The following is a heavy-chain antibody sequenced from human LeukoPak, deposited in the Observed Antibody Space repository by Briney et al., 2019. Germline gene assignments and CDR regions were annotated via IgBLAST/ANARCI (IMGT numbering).Heavy chain of an antibody. CDR1: GGSISRGIYY. CDR3: ARSHRAAAVPYYYYYMDV. J-gene: IGHJ6*03. D-gene: IGHD6-13*01. V-gene: IGHV4-61*02. CDR2: IYTSGST. Sequence: SETLSLTCTVSGGSISRGIYYWSWLRPPAGRGLEWIGRIYTSGSTNYNPSLKSRVTISVDPSKNQFSLKLSSVTAADTAVYYCARSHRAAAVPYYYYYMDVWGKGTTVTISS.